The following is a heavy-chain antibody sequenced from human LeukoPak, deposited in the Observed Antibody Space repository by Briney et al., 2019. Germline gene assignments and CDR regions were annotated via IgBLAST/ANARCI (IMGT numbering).Heavy chain of an antibody. Sequence: GGSLRLSCEVSGFGVSSHYMNWVRQAPGRGLEWVSIIYGDGSTYCADSVKGRFTISRDNSKNTLYLQMNSLRAEDTAVYYCARSRNGSYYDPTPAYFDYWGQGTLVTVSS. V-gene: IGHV3-66*01. CDR1: GFGVSSHY. CDR2: IYGDGST. CDR3: ARSRNGSYYDPTPAYFDY. D-gene: IGHD1-26*01. J-gene: IGHJ4*02.